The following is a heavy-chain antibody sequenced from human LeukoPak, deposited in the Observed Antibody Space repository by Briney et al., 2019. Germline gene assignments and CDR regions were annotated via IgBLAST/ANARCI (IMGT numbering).Heavy chain of an antibody. CDR1: GGTFSSYA. J-gene: IGHJ6*02. V-gene: IGHV1-69*01. CDR2: IIPIFGTA. Sequence: GSSVKVSCKASGGTFSSYAICWVRQAPGQGLEWMGGIIPIFGTANYAQKFQGRVTITADESTSTAYMALSSLRSENTAVYYCARGGGDGYNHDYYYGMDVWGQGTTVTVSS. CDR3: ARGGGDGYNHDYYYGMDV. D-gene: IGHD5-24*01.